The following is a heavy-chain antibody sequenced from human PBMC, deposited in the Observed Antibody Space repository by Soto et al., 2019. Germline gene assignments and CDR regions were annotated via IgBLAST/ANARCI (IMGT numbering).Heavy chain of an antibody. V-gene: IGHV1-18*01. CDR2: ISAYNGNT. D-gene: IGHD2-2*01. CDR1: GYPFTSYV. Sequence: GASVKVSCKSSGYPFTSYVISWVRQAPGQGLEWMGWISAYNGNTNYAQKLQGRVTMTTDTSTSTAYMELRSLRSDDTAVYYCARDGAFQYQLLNYYGMDVWGQGTTVTVSS. CDR3: ARDGAFQYQLLNYYGMDV. J-gene: IGHJ6*02.